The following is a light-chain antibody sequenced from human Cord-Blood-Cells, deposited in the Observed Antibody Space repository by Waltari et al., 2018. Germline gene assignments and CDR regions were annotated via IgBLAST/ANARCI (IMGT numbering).Light chain of an antibody. CDR3: AAWDDSLNGPV. V-gene: IGLV1-44*01. Sequence: QSVLTQPPSASGTPGQRVTISCSGSSSNIGSNTVNWYQQLPGTAPKLFIYSNKKRRAGVPDRFSGSKSGTSASLASSGVQAEDEADYYCAAWDDSLNGPVFGGGTKRTVL. J-gene: IGLJ3*02. CDR2: SNK. CDR1: SSNIGSNT.